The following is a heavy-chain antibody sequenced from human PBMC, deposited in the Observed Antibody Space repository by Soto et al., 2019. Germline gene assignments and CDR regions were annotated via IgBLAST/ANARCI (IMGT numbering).Heavy chain of an antibody. CDR1: GFSLSTSGMC. J-gene: IGHJ6*03. Sequence: GSGPTLVNPTQTLTLACTFSGFSLSTSGMCVNWIRQPPGKALEWLARIGWDDNKYYNTSLKTRLTISKDTSKNQVVLTMTNMDPVDTATYYCARAKYDYILGSPDDYYIDVWGKGTTVTVSS. V-gene: IGHV2-70*11. CDR3: ARAKYDYILGSPDDYYIDV. D-gene: IGHD3-16*01. CDR2: IGWDDNK.